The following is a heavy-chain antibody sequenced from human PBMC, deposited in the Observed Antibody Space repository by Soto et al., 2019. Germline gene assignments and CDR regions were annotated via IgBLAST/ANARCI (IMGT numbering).Heavy chain of an antibody. D-gene: IGHD3-3*01. CDR3: ARSVRFLEWLSSYYFDY. CDR2: ISYDGSNK. CDR1: GFTASSYA. V-gene: IGHV3-30-3*01. J-gene: IGHJ4*02. Sequence: PGGSLGLSCAASGFTASSYAMHWVRQAPGKGLEWVAVISYDGSNKYYADSVKGRFTISRDNSKNTLYLQMNSLRAEDTAVYYCARSVRFLEWLSSYYFDYWGQGTLVTVSS.